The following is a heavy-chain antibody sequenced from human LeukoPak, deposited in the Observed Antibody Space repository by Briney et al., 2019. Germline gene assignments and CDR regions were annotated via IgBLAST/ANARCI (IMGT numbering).Heavy chain of an antibody. CDR3: AKEGGTGSWYDYYYYYYMDV. CDR2: ISGSGGST. D-gene: IGHD6-13*01. J-gene: IGHJ6*03. CDR1: GFTFSSYA. V-gene: IGHV3-23*01. Sequence: GGSLRLSCAASGFTFSSYAMSWVRQAPGKGLEWVSAISGSGGSTYYADSVKGRFTISRDNSKNTLSLQMNSLRAEDTAVYYCAKEGGTGSWYDYYYYYYMDVWGKGTTVTVSS.